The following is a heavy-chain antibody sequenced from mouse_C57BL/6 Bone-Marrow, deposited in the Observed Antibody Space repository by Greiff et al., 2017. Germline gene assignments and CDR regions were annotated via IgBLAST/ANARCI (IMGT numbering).Heavy chain of an antibody. V-gene: IGHV1-85*01. CDR2: IYPRDGST. D-gene: IGHD1-1*01. Sequence: QVQLQQSGPELVKPGASVKLSCKASGYTFTSYDINWVKQRPGQGLEWIGWIYPRDGSTKYTEKFKGKDTLTVDTSSSTAYMELHSLASEDSAVYFCARLEFDGSSGDWYFDVWGTGTTVTVSS. CDR1: GYTFTSYD. CDR3: ARLEFDGSSGDWYFDV. J-gene: IGHJ1*03.